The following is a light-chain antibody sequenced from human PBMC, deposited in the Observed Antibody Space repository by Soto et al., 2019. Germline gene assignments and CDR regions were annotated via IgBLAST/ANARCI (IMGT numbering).Light chain of an antibody. CDR3: QHCDYLPI. J-gene: IGKJ3*01. Sequence: DIPMTQSPSSLSASVGDRVTITCQASHDITSFLNWYQHKPGRAPKLLIYDASILEAGVPTRFSGSGSGTHFTFTISSLQHEDVATYYCQHCDYLPIFGPGTTVDFK. CDR1: HDITSF. V-gene: IGKV1-33*01. CDR2: DAS.